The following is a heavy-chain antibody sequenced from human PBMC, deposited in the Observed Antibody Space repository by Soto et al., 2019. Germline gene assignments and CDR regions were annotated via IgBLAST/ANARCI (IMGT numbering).Heavy chain of an antibody. V-gene: IGHV3-30-3*01. Sequence: QPGGSLRLSCAASGFTFSSYAMHWVRQAPGKGLEWVAVISYDGSNKYYADSVKGRFTISRDNSKNTLYLQMNSLRAEDTAVYYCARDSGYYGDYGRLFDYWGQGTLVTVSS. CDR1: GFTFSSYA. D-gene: IGHD4-17*01. CDR3: ARDSGYYGDYGRLFDY. CDR2: ISYDGSNK. J-gene: IGHJ4*02.